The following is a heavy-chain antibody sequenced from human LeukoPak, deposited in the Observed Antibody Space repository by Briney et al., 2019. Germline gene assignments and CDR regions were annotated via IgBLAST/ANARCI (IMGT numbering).Heavy chain of an antibody. CDR2: IYYSGSA. CDR3: ARQSGSYPPFDP. J-gene: IGHJ5*02. Sequence: SETLSLTCTVSGGSISSYYWSWIRQPPGKGLEWIGYIYYSGSANYNPSLKSRVTISVDTSKNQFSLKLSSVTAADTAVYYCARQSGSYPPFDPWGQGTLVTVSS. D-gene: IGHD1-26*01. V-gene: IGHV4-59*01. CDR1: GGSISSYY.